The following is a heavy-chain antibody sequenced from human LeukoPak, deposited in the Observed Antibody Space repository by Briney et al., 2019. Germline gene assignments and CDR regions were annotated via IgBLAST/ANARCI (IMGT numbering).Heavy chain of an antibody. J-gene: IGHJ4*02. V-gene: IGHV1-69*05. CDR2: IIPIFGTA. CDR3: ATPLYSSSWPSFDY. CDR1: GGTFSSYA. Sequence: SVKVSCKASGGTFSSYAISWVRQAPGQGLEWMGGIIPIFGTANYAQKFQGRVTITTDESTSTAYMELSSLRSEDTAVYYCATPLYSSSWPSFDYWGQGTLATVSS. D-gene: IGHD6-13*01.